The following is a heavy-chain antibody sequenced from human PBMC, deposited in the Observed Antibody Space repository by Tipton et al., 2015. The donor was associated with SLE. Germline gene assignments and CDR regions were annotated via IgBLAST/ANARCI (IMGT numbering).Heavy chain of an antibody. CDR1: GGSFSTHY. J-gene: IGHJ6*02. V-gene: IGHV4-59*08. D-gene: IGHD2-8*01. CDR3: ARGMLTWRGAIIGVDV. CDR2: IYYSGST. Sequence: TLSLTCTVSGGSFSTHYWSWIRQPPGKGLGWIGFIYYSGSTKYNSSLKSRATISLDTSKNQFSLKLTPVTAADTAVYYCARGMLTWRGAIIGVDVWGQGTSVNVSS.